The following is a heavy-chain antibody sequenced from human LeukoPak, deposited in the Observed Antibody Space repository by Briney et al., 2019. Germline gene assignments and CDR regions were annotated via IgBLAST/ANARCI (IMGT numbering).Heavy chain of an antibody. J-gene: IGHJ4*02. V-gene: IGHV3-72*01. D-gene: IGHD6-13*01. CDR3: ATSSWYRLAY. Sequence: GGSLRLSCAASGFTFSDSFMSWVRQAPGKGLEWVGRSRNKADSYAAEYAASVKGRFTISRDESKNSLYLQISSLETEDAAVYYCATSSWYRLAYWGQGSLVTVSS. CDR1: GFTFSDSF. CDR2: SRNKADSYAA.